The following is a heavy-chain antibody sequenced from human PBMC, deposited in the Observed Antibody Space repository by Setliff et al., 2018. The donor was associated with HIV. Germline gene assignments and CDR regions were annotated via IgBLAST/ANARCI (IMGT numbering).Heavy chain of an antibody. CDR2: VYPSGSV. D-gene: IGHD6-13*01. CDR3: ARDQGESTWSYWFDP. Sequence: PSETLSLTCTVSGGSITSYYWTWIRQPAGKRLEWIGRVYPSGSVNYSPSFQSRVSMSIDTSKNQFSLTLTSVTAADTAVYYCARDQGESTWSYWFDPWGQGTQVT. CDR1: GGSITSYY. V-gene: IGHV4-4*07. J-gene: IGHJ5*02.